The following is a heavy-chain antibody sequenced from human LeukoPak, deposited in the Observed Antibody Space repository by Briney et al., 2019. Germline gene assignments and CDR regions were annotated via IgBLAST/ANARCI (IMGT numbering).Heavy chain of an antibody. D-gene: IGHD5-18*01. V-gene: IGHV3-21*01. CDR2: ISSSSSYI. Sequence: AGGSLRLSCAASGFTFSSYSMNWVRQAPGKGLEWVSSISSSSSYIYYADSVKGRFTISRDSAKNSLYLQMNSLRAEDTAVYYCARNKKGDRYTYGHDYWGQGTLVTVSS. CDR3: ARNKKGDRYTYGHDY. CDR1: GFTFSSYS. J-gene: IGHJ4*02.